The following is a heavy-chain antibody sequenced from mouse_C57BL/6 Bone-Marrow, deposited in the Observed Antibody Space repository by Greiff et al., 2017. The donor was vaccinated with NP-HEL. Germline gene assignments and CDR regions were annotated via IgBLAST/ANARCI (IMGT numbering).Heavy chain of an antibody. Sequence: VQLQQSGAELAKPGASVKLSCKASGYTFTSYWMHWVKQRPGQGLEWIGYINPSSGYTKYNQKFKDKATLTADKSSSTAYMQLSSLTYEDSAVYYCSRSAYYYGSGPWFAYWGQGTLVTVSA. J-gene: IGHJ3*01. D-gene: IGHD1-1*01. CDR2: INPSSGYT. CDR3: SRSAYYYGSGPWFAY. V-gene: IGHV1-7*01. CDR1: GYTFTSYW.